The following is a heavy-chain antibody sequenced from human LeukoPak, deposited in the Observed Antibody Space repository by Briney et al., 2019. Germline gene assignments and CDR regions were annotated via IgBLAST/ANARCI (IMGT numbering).Heavy chain of an antibody. CDR2: INHSGSP. CDR3: ARDQYFTIFGVVHPNYFDY. Sequence: KPSETLPLTCGVYGGSFSGYYWSWIRQPPGKGLEWIGEINHSGSPNYSPSLKSQVTISVDTSKNQFSLKLSSVTAAATAVYYCARDQYFTIFGVVHPNYFDYWGQGTLVTVSS. CDR1: GGSFSGYY. V-gene: IGHV4-34*01. D-gene: IGHD3-3*01. J-gene: IGHJ4*02.